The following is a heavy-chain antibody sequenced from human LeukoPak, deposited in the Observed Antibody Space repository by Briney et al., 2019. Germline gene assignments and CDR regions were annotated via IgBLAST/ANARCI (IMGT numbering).Heavy chain of an antibody. Sequence: SGGSLRLSCASSGFTFSNYGMDWVRQAPGKGLEWVAFIRHDGSNKYYVDSVKGRFTISRDNSENTLYLQMNSLRPEDTAMYYCAEDPTAHYYDSAVYFDYWGQGTLVTVSS. CDR1: GFTFSNYG. CDR3: AEDPTAHYYDSAVYFDY. V-gene: IGHV3-30*02. J-gene: IGHJ4*02. CDR2: IRHDGSNK. D-gene: IGHD3-22*01.